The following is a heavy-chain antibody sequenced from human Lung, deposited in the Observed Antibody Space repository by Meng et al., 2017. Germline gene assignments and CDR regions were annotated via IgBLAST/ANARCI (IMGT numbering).Heavy chain of an antibody. V-gene: IGHV3-23*01. CDR2: ISSNGSTT. CDR3: AKHSSGYYQSFDA. CDR1: GFTFSSYS. J-gene: IGHJ5*02. D-gene: IGHD3-22*01. Sequence: ESLNISCAASGFTFSSYSMSWVRQAPGKGLEWVSVISSNGSTTAYADSAKGRFTISRDNSKNTLYLQLNILRADDTAVFYCAKHSSGYYQSFDAWGQGTLVTVSS.